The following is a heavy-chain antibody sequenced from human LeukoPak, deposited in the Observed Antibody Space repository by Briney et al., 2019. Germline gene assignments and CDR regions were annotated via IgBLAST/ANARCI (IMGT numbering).Heavy chain of an antibody. CDR2: INHSGST. J-gene: IGHJ5*02. CDR1: GGSFSGYY. D-gene: IGHD3-10*01. V-gene: IGHV4-34*01. CDR3: ARGSPYGRNWFDP. Sequence: SETLSLTCAVYGGSFSGYYWSWIRQPPGKGLEWIGEINHSGSTNYNPSFKSRVTISVDTSKNQFSLKLSSVTAADTAVYYCARGSPYGRNWFDPWGQGTLVTVSS.